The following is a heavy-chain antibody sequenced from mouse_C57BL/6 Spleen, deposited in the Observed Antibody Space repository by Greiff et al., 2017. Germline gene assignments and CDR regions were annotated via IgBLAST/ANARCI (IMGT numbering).Heavy chain of an antibody. CDR3: ARTGTGTEVYYFDY. CDR2: IYPGGGYT. J-gene: IGHJ2*01. CDR1: GYTFTNYW. V-gene: IGHV1-63*01. Sequence: QVQLKESGAELVRPGTSVKMSCKASGYTFTNYWIGWAKQRPGHGLEWIGDIYPGGGYTNYNEKFKGKATLTADKSSSTAYMQFSSLTSEDSAIYYCARTGTGTEVYYFDYWGQGTTLTVSS. D-gene: IGHD4-1*01.